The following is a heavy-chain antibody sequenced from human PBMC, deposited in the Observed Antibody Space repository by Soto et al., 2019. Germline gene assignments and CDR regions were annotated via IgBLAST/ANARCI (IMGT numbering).Heavy chain of an antibody. CDR1: GFTFSSYG. J-gene: IGHJ6*02. D-gene: IGHD6-6*01. V-gene: IGHV3-30*18. CDR3: AKDPGGSSAYYYYYGMDV. Sequence: GSLRLSCAASGFTFSSYGMHWVRQAPGKGLEWVAVISYDGSNKYYADSVKGRLTISRDNSKNTLYLQMNSLRAEDTAVYYCAKDPGGSSAYYYYYGMDVWGQGTTVTVSS. CDR2: ISYDGSNK.